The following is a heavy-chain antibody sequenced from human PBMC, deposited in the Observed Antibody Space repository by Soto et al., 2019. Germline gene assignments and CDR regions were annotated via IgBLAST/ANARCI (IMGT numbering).Heavy chain of an antibody. D-gene: IGHD5-12*01. V-gene: IGHV4-31*03. CDR1: GGSISSGGYC. Sequence: SETLSLTCTVSGGSISSGGYCWNWLRQHPGTGLEWIGYMYYSGSTYYNRSLKSRVIISVDTSKNQFSLKLISVTAADTAVYYCARGRDSGYDFQFYYGMDVWGQGTTVTVSS. J-gene: IGHJ6*02. CDR3: ARGRDSGYDFQFYYGMDV. CDR2: MYYSGST.